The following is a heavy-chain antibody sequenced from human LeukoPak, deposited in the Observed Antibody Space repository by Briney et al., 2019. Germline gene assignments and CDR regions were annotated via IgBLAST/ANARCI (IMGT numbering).Heavy chain of an antibody. J-gene: IGHJ4*02. CDR3: AKGWGVPAARALYYFDY. V-gene: IGHV3-11*01. CDR2: ISSSGSTI. Sequence: GGSLRLSCAASGFTFSDYYMSWIPQAPGKGLEWVSYISSSGSTIYYADSVKGRFTISRDNAKNSLYLQMNSLRAEDTAVYYCAKGWGVPAARALYYFDYWGQGTLVTVSS. D-gene: IGHD2-2*01. CDR1: GFTFSDYY.